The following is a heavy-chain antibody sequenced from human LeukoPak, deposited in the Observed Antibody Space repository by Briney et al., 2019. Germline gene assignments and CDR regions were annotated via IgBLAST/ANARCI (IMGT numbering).Heavy chain of an antibody. D-gene: IGHD4-17*01. CDR2: IDPSDSYT. CDR1: GYSFTSYW. V-gene: IGHV5-10-1*01. Sequence: GESLKISCKGSGYSFTSYWISWVRQMPEKGLEWMGRIDPSDSYTNYSPSFQGHVTISADKSISTAYLQWSSLKASDTAMYYCARLGYGDYEDDFPRRFDPWGQGTLVTVSS. J-gene: IGHJ5*02. CDR3: ARLGYGDYEDDFPRRFDP.